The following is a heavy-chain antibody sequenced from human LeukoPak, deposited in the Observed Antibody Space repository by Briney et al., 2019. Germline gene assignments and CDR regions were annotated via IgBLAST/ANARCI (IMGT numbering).Heavy chain of an antibody. D-gene: IGHD6-19*01. CDR3: AKAFSSGWAYFAY. V-gene: IGHV3-9*01. Sequence: PGGSLRLSCAASGFTFNEYAMHWVRQAPGKGLEWVSGISWNSGSIGYADSVKGRFTISRDNAKNFLYLQMNSLRAEDTALYYCAKAFSSGWAYFAYWGQGTLVTVSS. CDR2: ISWNSGSI. CDR1: GFTFNEYA. J-gene: IGHJ4*02.